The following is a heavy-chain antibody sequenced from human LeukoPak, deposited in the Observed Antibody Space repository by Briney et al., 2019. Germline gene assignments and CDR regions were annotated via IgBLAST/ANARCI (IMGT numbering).Heavy chain of an antibody. D-gene: IGHD2-21*01. CDR1: GFTFSSYS. CDR2: ISSSSSYI. Sequence: GGSLRLSCAASGFTFSSYSMNWVRQAPGKGLEWVSSISSSSSYIYYADSVKGRFTISRDNAKNSLYLQMNSLRAEDTAVYYCARMGIGGPFDYWGQGTLVTVSS. V-gene: IGHV3-21*01. CDR3: ARMGIGGPFDY. J-gene: IGHJ4*02.